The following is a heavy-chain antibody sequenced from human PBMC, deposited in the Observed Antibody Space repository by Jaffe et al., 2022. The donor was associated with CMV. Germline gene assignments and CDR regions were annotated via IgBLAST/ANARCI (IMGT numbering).Heavy chain of an antibody. V-gene: IGHV3-53*02. CDR3: AREDPSVYGAFDI. D-gene: IGHD4-17*01. CDR2: IYSGGST. J-gene: IGHJ3*02. CDR1: GFTVSSNY. Sequence: EVQLVETGGGLIQPGGSLRLSCAASGFTVSSNYMSWVRQAPGKGLEWVSVIYSGGSTYYADSVKGRFTISRDNSKNTLYLQMNSLRAEDTAVYYCAREDPSVYGAFDIWGQGTMVTVSS.